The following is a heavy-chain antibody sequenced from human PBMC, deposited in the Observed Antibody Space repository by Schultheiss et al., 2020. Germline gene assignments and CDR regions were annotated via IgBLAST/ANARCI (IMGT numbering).Heavy chain of an antibody. CDR1: GFTFSSYS. D-gene: IGHD3-22*01. V-gene: IGHV3-48*01. CDR3: ANLYDSSGYYYDYFDY. Sequence: GGSLRLSCAASGFTFSSYSMNWVRQAPGKGLEWVSYISSSSSTIYYADSVKGRFTISRDNAKNSLYLQMNSLRAEDTAVYYCANLYDSSGYYYDYFDYWGQGTLVTVSS. CDR2: ISSSSSTI. J-gene: IGHJ4*02.